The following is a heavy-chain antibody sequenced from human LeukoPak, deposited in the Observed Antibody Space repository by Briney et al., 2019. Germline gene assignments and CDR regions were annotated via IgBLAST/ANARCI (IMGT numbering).Heavy chain of an antibody. CDR1: GYTFTGYY. Sequence: GASVKVSCKASGYTFTGYYMHWVRQAPGQGLEWMGWINPNSGGTNYAQKFQGRVTMTRDTSISTAHMELSRLRSDDTAVYYCASPADIVVVPAAMLDSYYYYYGMDVWGQGTTVTVSS. D-gene: IGHD2-2*01. CDR2: INPNSGGT. CDR3: ASPADIVVVPAAMLDSYYYYYGMDV. J-gene: IGHJ6*02. V-gene: IGHV1-2*02.